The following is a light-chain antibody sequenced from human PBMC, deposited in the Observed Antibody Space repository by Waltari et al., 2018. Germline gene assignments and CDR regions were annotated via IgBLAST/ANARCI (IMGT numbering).Light chain of an antibody. V-gene: IGLV1-51*02. CDR3: GTWDSSLTAGV. CDR1: SSNIWSNR. CDR2: EDN. Sequence: QSVLTQPPSVSAAPGQKVTISCSGSSSNIWSNRLSWYQQFPGTAPKLLIYEDNRRPSGTPDRFSGSKSGTSATLDITGLQTGDEADYYCGTWDSSLTAGVFGGGTKLTVL. J-gene: IGLJ2*01.